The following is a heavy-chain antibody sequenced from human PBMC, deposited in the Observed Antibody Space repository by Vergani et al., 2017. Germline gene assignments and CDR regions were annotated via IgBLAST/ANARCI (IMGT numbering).Heavy chain of an antibody. CDR3: ARTWLDAFDI. V-gene: IGHV4-4*03. CDR1: GDSISSNNC. CDR2: IYYSGST. J-gene: IGHJ3*02. D-gene: IGHD5-12*01. Sequence: QVQLQESGPGLVKPPGTLSLTCAVSGDSISSNNCWTWVRQPPGKGLAWIGCIYYSGSTYYNPSLKSRVTISVDTSKNQFSLKLSSVTAADTAVYYCARTWLDAFDIWGQGTMVTVSS.